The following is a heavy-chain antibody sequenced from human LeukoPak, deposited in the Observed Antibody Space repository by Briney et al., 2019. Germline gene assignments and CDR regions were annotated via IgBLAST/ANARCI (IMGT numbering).Heavy chain of an antibody. CDR1: GGSISSYY. D-gene: IGHD3-10*01. Sequence: PSETLSLTCTVSGGSISSYYWSWIRQPAGKGLEWVGGIYTSGSTNYNPSLKSRVTMSVDTSKNQFSLKLSSVTAADTAVYYCAREKGYMVRGKLGYWGQGTLVTVSS. CDR2: IYTSGST. CDR3: AREKGYMVRGKLGY. J-gene: IGHJ4*02. V-gene: IGHV4-4*07.